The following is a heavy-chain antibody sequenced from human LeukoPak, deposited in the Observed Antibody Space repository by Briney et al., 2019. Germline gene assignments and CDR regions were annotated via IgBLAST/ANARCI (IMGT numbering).Heavy chain of an antibody. CDR2: INWNGGST. D-gene: IGHD1-1*01. V-gene: IGHV3-20*04. CDR1: GFIFDDYG. J-gene: IGHJ4*02. CDR3: ARSSHNNYWYFDY. Sequence: PGGSLRLSCAASGFIFDDYGMSWVRQAPGKGLEWVSGINWNGGSTGYADSVKGRFTISRDNAKNSLYLQMNSLGAEDTALYYCARSSHNNYWYFDYWGQGTLVTVSS.